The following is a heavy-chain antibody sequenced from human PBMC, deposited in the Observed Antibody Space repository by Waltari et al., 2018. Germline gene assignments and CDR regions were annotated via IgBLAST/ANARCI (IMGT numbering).Heavy chain of an antibody. J-gene: IGHJ6*02. CDR1: GVSVDNIH. CDR2: LYSGGYL. V-gene: IGHV3-53*01. CDR3: ARDLGWMDV. Sequence: EVQLVESGGGLIQPGGSLRLSCAASGVSVDNIHMSWVRQAPGKGLELVSVLYSGGYLEYADSVKGRFTISRDTSTNTLYLRMNSLRADDTSVYFCARDLGWMDVWGQGTTVTVSS. D-gene: IGHD6-19*01.